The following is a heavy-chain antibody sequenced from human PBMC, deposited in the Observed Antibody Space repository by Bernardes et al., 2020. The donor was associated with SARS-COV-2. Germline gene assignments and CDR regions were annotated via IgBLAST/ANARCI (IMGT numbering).Heavy chain of an antibody. CDR2: ISADNGNT. V-gene: IGHV1-18*01. J-gene: IGHJ4*02. D-gene: IGHD3-22*01. Sequence: AAVKVSCKASGYTFSSYGISWVRQAPGQGLEWMGWISADNGNTTYAQKFQGRVTMTTDTSTSTAYMELRSLRSDDTAVYYCAVDSSGYYSSDYWGQGTLVTVSS. CDR1: GYTFSSYG. CDR3: AVDSSGYYSSDY.